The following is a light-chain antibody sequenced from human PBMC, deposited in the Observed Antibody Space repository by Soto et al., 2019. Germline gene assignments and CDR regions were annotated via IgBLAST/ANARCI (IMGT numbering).Light chain of an antibody. J-gene: IGKJ4*01. CDR3: QQYDNWPLT. CDR1: QSVSSN. Sequence: DIVMTQPPATLSVSPGERATLSCRASQSVSSNLAWYQQKPGQAPRLLIYGASTRATGIPARFSGSGSGTEFTLTISSLQSEDFAVYYCQQYDNWPLTFGGGTKVDIK. CDR2: GAS. V-gene: IGKV3-15*01.